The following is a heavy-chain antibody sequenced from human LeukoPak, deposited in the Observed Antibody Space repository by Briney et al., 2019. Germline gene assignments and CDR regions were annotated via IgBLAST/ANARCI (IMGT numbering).Heavy chain of an antibody. D-gene: IGHD3-22*01. Sequence: ASVKVSCKASGGTFSSYAISWVRQAPGQGLEWMGRIIPILGIANYAQKFQGRVTITADKSTSTAYMELSSLRSEDTAVYYCARAPPRGYGHPIDYWGQGTLVTVS. J-gene: IGHJ4*02. V-gene: IGHV1-69*04. CDR2: IIPILGIA. CDR1: GGTFSSYA. CDR3: ARAPPRGYGHPIDY.